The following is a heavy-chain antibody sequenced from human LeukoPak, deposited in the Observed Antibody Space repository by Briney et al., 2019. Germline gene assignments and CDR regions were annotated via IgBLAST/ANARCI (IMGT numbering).Heavy chain of an antibody. V-gene: IGHV3-11*04. D-gene: IGHD3-22*01. Sequence: GGSLRLSCAASGFTFSDYSMNWIRQAPGKGLEWVSYIRSGGSYLYYADSVKGRFTISRDNAKNSLFLQMNSLGAEDTAVYYCATGLTILKVVLTTANAFDIWGQGTLVTVSS. CDR1: GFTFSDYS. J-gene: IGHJ3*02. CDR3: ATGLTILKVVLTTANAFDI. CDR2: IRSGGSYL.